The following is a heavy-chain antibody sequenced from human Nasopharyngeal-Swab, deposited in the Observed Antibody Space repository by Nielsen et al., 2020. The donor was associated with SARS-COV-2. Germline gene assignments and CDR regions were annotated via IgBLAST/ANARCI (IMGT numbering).Heavy chain of an antibody. CDR1: GFTFSNNA. J-gene: IGHJ5*02. Sequence: GGSLRLSCVGSGFTFSNNAIHWVRQAPGKGLEWMAVISFDGTNKYYADSVKGRFTVSRDNFNNTVNLQMNSLRAEDTAVYYCAKGDLRDGYNFSWGQGTLVIVSS. CDR3: AKGDLRDGYNFS. CDR2: ISFDGTNK. V-gene: IGHV3-30*18. D-gene: IGHD5-24*01.